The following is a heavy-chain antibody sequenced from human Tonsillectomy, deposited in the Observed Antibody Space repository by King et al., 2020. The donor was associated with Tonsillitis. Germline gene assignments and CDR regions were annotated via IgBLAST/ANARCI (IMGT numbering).Heavy chain of an antibody. V-gene: IGHV3-53*01. J-gene: IGHJ4*02. D-gene: IGHD1-26*01. CDR3: ARDLMGATAGFDY. Sequence: EVQLVESGGGLIQPGGSLRLSCAASGFTVSSNYMTWVRQAPGKGLEWVSVIYSGGSTYYADSVRGRFPISRDNSKNTLYLQMNSLRAEDTAVYYCARDLMGATAGFDYWGQGTLVTVSS. CDR1: GFTVSSNY. CDR2: IYSGGST.